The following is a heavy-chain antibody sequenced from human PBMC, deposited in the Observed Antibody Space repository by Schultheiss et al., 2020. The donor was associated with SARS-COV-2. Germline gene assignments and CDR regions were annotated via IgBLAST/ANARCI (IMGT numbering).Heavy chain of an antibody. J-gene: IGHJ4*02. V-gene: IGHV1-2*04. Sequence: ASVKVSCKASGYTFTGYYMHWVRQAPGQGLEWMGWINPNSGGTNYAQKFQGWVTMTRDTSISTAYMELSRLRSDDTAVYYCASYQADTAMVTALGIDYWGQGTLVTVSS. CDR2: INPNSGGT. D-gene: IGHD5-18*01. CDR1: GYTFTGYY. CDR3: ASYQADTAMVTALGIDY.